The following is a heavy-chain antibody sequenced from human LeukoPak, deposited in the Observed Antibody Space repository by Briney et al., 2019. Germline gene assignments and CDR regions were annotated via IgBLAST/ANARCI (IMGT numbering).Heavy chain of an antibody. Sequence: GGSLRLSCAASGFTFSTYEMNWVRQAPGEGLEWVSHISSSGITIYFADSVKGRFTISRDNAKNSLYLQMNSLRAEDTAVYYCARDSVRDSSGYYYRYYFDYWGQGTLVNVSS. V-gene: IGHV3-48*03. D-gene: IGHD3-22*01. CDR3: ARDSVRDSSGYYYRYYFDY. CDR2: ISSSGITI. J-gene: IGHJ4*02. CDR1: GFTFSTYE.